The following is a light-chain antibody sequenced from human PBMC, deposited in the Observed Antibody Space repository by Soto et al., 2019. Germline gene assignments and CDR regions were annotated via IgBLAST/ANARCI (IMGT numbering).Light chain of an antibody. CDR2: LGS. CDR3: MQALQTPFT. J-gene: IGKJ3*01. CDR1: QSLLHSNGYTY. V-gene: IGKV2-28*01. Sequence: DIVMTQSPLSLPVTPGEPASISCRSSQSLLHSNGYTYLDWYLQKPGQSPQLLIYLGSNRASGVPDRFSGSGSGTDFTLKISRVEAEDVGVYYCMQALQTPFTFGPGTKVYIK.